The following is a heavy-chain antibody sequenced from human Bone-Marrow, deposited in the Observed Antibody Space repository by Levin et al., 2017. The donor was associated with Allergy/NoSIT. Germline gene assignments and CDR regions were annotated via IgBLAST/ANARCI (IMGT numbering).Heavy chain of an antibody. J-gene: IGHJ3*01. CDR2: LYYSGSN. CDR3: ERHVMVSLGGISVPGVFDF. Sequence: PSETLSLTCTVSGGSISSCNYYWGWIRQPPGKGPVWIGSLYYSGSNYYNPFLKSRTTISVDTSKTQASLNLSPVTAADTAVYYCERHVMVSLGGISVPGVFDFWGQGTMVSVSS. V-gene: IGHV4-39*01. CDR1: GGSISSCNYY. D-gene: IGHD3-16*01.